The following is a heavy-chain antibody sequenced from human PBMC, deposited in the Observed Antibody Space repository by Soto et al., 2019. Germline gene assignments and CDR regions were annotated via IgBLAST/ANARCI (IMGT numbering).Heavy chain of an antibody. D-gene: IGHD3-10*01. J-gene: IGHJ4*02. CDR2: INAGYGNT. Sequence: GASVKVSCKASGYTFTSYAIYWVRQAPGQRLEWMGWINAGYGNTKYSQKFQGRVTITRDTSASTAYMELNSLRSEDTAVYYCARESDSGSYYFDYWGRGTLVTVSS. V-gene: IGHV1-3*01. CDR3: ARESDSGSYYFDY. CDR1: GYTFTSYA.